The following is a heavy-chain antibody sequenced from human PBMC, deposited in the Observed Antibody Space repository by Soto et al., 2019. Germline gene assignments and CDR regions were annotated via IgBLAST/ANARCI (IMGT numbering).Heavy chain of an antibody. V-gene: IGHV4-31*03. CDR3: ARGLHLETYYYDSSGYYPFDY. CDR1: GGSISSGGYY. Sequence: SETLSLTCTVSGGSISSGGYYWSWIRQHPGKGLEWIGYIYYSGSTYYNPSLKSRVTISVDTSKNQFSLKLSSVTAADTAVYYCARGLHLETYYYDSSGYYPFDYWGQGTLVTVSS. J-gene: IGHJ4*02. CDR2: IYYSGST. D-gene: IGHD3-22*01.